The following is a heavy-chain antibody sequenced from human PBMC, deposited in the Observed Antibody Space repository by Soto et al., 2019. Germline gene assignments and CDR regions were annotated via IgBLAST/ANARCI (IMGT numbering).Heavy chain of an antibody. J-gene: IGHJ5*02. Sequence: PSETLSLTCTVSGGSISSYYWSWIRQPPGKGLEWIGYIYYSGSTNYNPSLKSRVTISVDTSKNQFSLKLSSVTAADTAVYYCARGIELELRELNWFDPWGQGTLVTVSS. D-gene: IGHD1-7*01. CDR3: ARGIELELRELNWFDP. CDR1: GGSISSYY. CDR2: IYYSGST. V-gene: IGHV4-59*01.